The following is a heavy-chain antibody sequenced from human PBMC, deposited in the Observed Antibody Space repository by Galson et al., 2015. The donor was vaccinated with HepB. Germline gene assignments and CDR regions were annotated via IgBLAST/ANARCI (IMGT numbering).Heavy chain of an antibody. J-gene: IGHJ4*02. CDR3: ARDLHYDTNGGSHVEF. Sequence: SVKVSCKASGDTFSSYALPWVRQAPGQGLEWMGWINPIIRATHYTQKFQGRLTLSADESTSTAYMELSRLTSEDTAVYYCARDLHYDTNGGSHVEFWGQG. V-gene: IGHV1-69*13. CDR1: GDTFSSYA. CDR2: INPIIRAT. D-gene: IGHD3-22*01.